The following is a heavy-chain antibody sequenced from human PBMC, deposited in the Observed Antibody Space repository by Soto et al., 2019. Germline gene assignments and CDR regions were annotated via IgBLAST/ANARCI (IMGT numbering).Heavy chain of an antibody. Sequence: QVQLVQSGAEVKKSGSSVKVSCKASGGTFSSYAISWVRQAPGQGLEWMGGIIPIFGTANYAQKFQGRVTITADESTSTAYMELSSLRSEDTAVYYCARRRGDDSSSSGFRDWYFDLWGRGTLVTVSS. CDR2: IIPIFGTA. V-gene: IGHV1-69*01. CDR1: GGTFSSYA. J-gene: IGHJ2*01. CDR3: ARRRGDDSSSSGFRDWYFDL. D-gene: IGHD6-6*01.